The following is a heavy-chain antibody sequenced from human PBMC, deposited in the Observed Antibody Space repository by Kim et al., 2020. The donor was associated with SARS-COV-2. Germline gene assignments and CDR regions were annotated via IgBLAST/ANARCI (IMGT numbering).Heavy chain of an antibody. Sequence: ASVKVSCKASGYTFTSYGISWVRQAPGQGLEWMGWISAYNGNTNYAQKLQGRVTMTTDTSTSTAYMELRSLRSDDTAVYYCARDVPSLRYFDWLLGSDAFDIWGQGTMVTVSS. CDR1: GYTFTSYG. CDR2: ISAYNGNT. D-gene: IGHD3-9*01. J-gene: IGHJ3*02. V-gene: IGHV1-18*01. CDR3: ARDVPSLRYFDWLLGSDAFDI.